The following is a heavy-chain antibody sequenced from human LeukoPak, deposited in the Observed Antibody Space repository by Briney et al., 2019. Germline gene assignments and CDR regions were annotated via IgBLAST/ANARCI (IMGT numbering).Heavy chain of an antibody. Sequence: SVKVSCKASGGTFSSYAISWVRQAPGQGLEWMGRIIPIFGTANYAQKFQGRVTITTDESTSTAYMELSSLRSEDTAVYYCVSQGYSDYNVGSWGQGALVTVSS. J-gene: IGHJ4*02. V-gene: IGHV1-69*05. D-gene: IGHD5-12*01. CDR3: VSQGYSDYNVGS. CDR1: GGTFSSYA. CDR2: IIPIFGTA.